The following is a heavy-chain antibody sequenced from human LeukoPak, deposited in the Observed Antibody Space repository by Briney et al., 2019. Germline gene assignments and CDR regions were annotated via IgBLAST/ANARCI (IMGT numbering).Heavy chain of an antibody. CDR3: ARGGPEMYFDY. CDR2: IYSGGSDT. Sequence: GESLKISCKGSGYNLTVYWIGWVRQMPGKGLEWMGIIYSGGSDTSYSPSFQGQVTISADKSISTAYLQWSSLKASDTAMYYCARGGPEMYFDYWGQGTLVTVSS. CDR1: GYNLTVYW. V-gene: IGHV5-51*01. J-gene: IGHJ4*02.